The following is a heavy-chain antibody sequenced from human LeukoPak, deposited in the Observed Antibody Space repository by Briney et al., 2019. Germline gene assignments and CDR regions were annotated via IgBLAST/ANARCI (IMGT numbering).Heavy chain of an antibody. J-gene: IGHJ5*02. CDR2: IWYDGSNK. Sequence: GGSLRLSCAASGFTFSSYAMHWVRQAPGKGLEWVAVIWYDGSNKYYADSVKGRFTISRDNSKNMLYLQMNSLRAEDTAVYYCARDRWVPAATGRTNWFDPWGQGTLVTVCS. CDR1: GFTFSSYA. D-gene: IGHD2-2*01. V-gene: IGHV3-33*01. CDR3: ARDRWVPAATGRTNWFDP.